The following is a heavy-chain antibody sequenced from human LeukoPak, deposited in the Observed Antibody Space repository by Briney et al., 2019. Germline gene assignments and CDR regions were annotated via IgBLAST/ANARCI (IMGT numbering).Heavy chain of an antibody. V-gene: IGHV3-23*01. D-gene: IGHD3-3*01. CDR2: ISGSGGST. CDR3: AKDEYYDSWSGYYEGGGYYFDY. J-gene: IGHJ4*02. CDR1: GFTFSSYA. Sequence: GGSLRLSCAASGFTFSSYAMSWVRQAPGKGLEWVSAISGSGGSTYYADSVKGRFTISRDNSKNTLYLQMNSLRAEDTAVYYCAKDEYYDSWSGYYEGGGYYFDYWGQGTLVTVSS.